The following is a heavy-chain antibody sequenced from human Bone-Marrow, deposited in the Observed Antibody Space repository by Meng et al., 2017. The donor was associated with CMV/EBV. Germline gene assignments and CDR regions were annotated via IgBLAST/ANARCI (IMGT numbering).Heavy chain of an antibody. D-gene: IGHD1-26*01. CDR1: GGSISSYY. V-gene: IGHV4-59*01. CDR3: ARSASSGSYFSWFDS. CDR2: SYYSGNT. J-gene: IGHJ5*01. Sequence: SETMSLTCTVSGGSISSYYWNWIRQSPGKGLEWIGYSYYSGNTDYNPSLKSRVTISVDTSKTQFSLKLGSVSAADTDLYSCARSASSGSYFSWFDSWGQGTLVTVSS.